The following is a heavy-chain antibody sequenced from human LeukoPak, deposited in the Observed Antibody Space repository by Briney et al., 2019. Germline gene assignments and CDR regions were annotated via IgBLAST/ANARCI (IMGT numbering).Heavy chain of an antibody. Sequence: GGSLRLSCAAPGFTFSSYGMHWVRQAPGKGLEWVAVIWYDGSNKYYADSVKGRFTISRDNSKNTLYLQMNSLRAEDTAVYYCARTNYGSGSYFGYYYMDVWGKGTTVTVSS. D-gene: IGHD3-10*01. V-gene: IGHV3-33*01. CDR3: ARTNYGSGSYFGYYYMDV. J-gene: IGHJ6*03. CDR2: IWYDGSNK. CDR1: GFTFSSYG.